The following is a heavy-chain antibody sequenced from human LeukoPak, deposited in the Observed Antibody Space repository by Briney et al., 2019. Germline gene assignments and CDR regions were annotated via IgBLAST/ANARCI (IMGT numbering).Heavy chain of an antibody. Sequence: PSETLSLTCTVSGYSISSGYYWGWIRQPPGKGLEWIGSIYHSGSTYYNPSLKSRVTISVDTSKNQFSLKLSSVTAADTAVYYCAGGGNSKNWFDPWGQGTLVTVSS. CDR3: AGGGNSKNWFDP. V-gene: IGHV4-38-2*02. CDR2: IYHSGST. J-gene: IGHJ5*02. CDR1: GYSISSGYY. D-gene: IGHD1-1*01.